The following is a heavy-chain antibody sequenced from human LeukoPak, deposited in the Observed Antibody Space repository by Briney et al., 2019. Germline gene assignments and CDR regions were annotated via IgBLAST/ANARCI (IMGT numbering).Heavy chain of an antibody. CDR2: IYYSKNT. D-gene: IGHD5-18*01. J-gene: IGHJ4*02. V-gene: IGHV4-39*01. CDR1: GGSISSSSAY. CDR3: VSPRGFSYGYFDY. Sequence: PSETLSLTCTVSGGSISSSSAYWGWIRQPPGKGLEWIGSIYYSKNTYYNPSLKSRVTMSADTSKNQFSLTLGSVSATDTAVYYCVSPRGFSYGYFDYWGQGTLVTVSS.